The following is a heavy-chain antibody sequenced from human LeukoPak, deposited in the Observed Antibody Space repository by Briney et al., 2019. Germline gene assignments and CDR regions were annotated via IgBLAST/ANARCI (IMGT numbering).Heavy chain of an antibody. J-gene: IGHJ4*02. V-gene: IGHV3-21*01. D-gene: IGHD6-13*01. Sequence: GGSLRLSCAASGFTFSSYSMNWVRQAPGKGLEWVSSISSSSSYIYYADSVKGRFTISRDNAKNSLYLQMNSLRAEDTAAYYCAVSGYSSSWYVSWGQGTLVTVSS. CDR3: AVSGYSSSWYVS. CDR1: GFTFSSYS. CDR2: ISSSSSYI.